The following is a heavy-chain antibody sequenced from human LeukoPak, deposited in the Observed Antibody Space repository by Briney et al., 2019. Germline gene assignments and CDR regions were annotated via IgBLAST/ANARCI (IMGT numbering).Heavy chain of an antibody. CDR3: ARGPYCGDDCYFDS. J-gene: IGHJ4*02. Sequence: SETLSLTCTVSGGSISDYFWSWIRQPAGKGLEWIGRIYSSGSTLCNPSLKSRVTMSVDTSKNQFSLRLTSVTAADTAVYYCARGPYCGDDCYFDSWGRGTLFTVSS. CDR2: IYSSGST. CDR1: GGSISDYF. D-gene: IGHD2-21*01. V-gene: IGHV4-4*07.